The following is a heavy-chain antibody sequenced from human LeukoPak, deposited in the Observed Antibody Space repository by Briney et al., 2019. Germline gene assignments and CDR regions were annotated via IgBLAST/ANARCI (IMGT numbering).Heavy chain of an antibody. J-gene: IGHJ5*02. CDR1: GGSISSYY. CDR3: ARTQQLGGNNWFDP. Sequence: PSETLSLTCTDPGGSISSYYWSWIRHPPGKGLEWSGYIYYSGSTNHNPSIKSRVTIAVDTSKNQFSLKLSSVTAADTAVYYCARTQQLGGNNWFDPWGQVTLVTVS. D-gene: IGHD6-13*01. CDR2: IYYSGST. V-gene: IGHV4-59*01.